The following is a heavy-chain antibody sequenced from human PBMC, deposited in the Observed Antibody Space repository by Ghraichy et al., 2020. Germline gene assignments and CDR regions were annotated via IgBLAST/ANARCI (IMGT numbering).Heavy chain of an antibody. CDR3: ARAYYYGSGSLYDAFDI. D-gene: IGHD3-10*01. J-gene: IGHJ3*02. Sequence: GGSLRLSCAASGFTFSSYSMNWVRQAPGKGLDWVSLISRTISYIKNADSVKGRFTISRDNAKNSLYLQMNSLRAEDTAVYYCARAYYYGSGSLYDAFDIWGPGTMVTVSS. CDR1: GFTFSSYS. CDR2: ISRTISYI. V-gene: IGHV3-21*01.